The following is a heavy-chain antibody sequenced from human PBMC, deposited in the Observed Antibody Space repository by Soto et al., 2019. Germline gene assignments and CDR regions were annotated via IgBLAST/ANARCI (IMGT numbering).Heavy chain of an antibody. CDR3: ASYTGSYFPVGHDR. V-gene: IGHV3-7*01. CDR2: IKQDGSEI. D-gene: IGHD1-26*01. CDR1: GFTFSSFW. Sequence: DAQLVESGGGLVQPGGSLRLSCVASGFTFSSFWMSWVRQAPGGGLVWVANIKQDGSEIHYLESVKGRFTIFRDNARKSLYLQMTSLGVADTAVYFCASYTGSYFPVGHDRWGQGTLVTVSS. J-gene: IGHJ5*02.